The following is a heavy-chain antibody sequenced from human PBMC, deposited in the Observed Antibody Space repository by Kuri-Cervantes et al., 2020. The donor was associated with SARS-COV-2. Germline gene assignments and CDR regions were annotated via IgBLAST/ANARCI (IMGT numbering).Heavy chain of an antibody. CDR1: GFTFSSYS. J-gene: IGHJ3*02. D-gene: IGHD1-26*01. V-gene: IGHV3-48*02. CDR2: IRSSSNTI. Sequence: GESLEIHCAASGFTFSSYSMNWVRQAPGKGLELVSYIRSSSNTIYYAVSVKGRFTISRDNAKNSLYLQMNSLRDEDTAVYYCARDPLRVVGATDDSFDIWGQGTMVTVSS. CDR3: ARDPLRVVGATDDSFDI.